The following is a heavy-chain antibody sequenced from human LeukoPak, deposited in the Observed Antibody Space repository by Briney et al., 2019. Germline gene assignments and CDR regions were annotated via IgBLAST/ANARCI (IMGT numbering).Heavy chain of an antibody. V-gene: IGHV1-2*04. J-gene: IGHJ4*02. Sequence: ASVKVSCKASGYTFTGYYMHWVRQAPGQGLEWMGWINPNSGGTNYAQKVQGWVTMTRDTSISTAYMELSRLRSDDTAVYYCARGHCSGGTCYVDYWGQGTLVTVSS. CDR2: INPNSGGT. CDR3: ARGHCSGGTCYVDY. D-gene: IGHD2-15*01. CDR1: GYTFTGYY.